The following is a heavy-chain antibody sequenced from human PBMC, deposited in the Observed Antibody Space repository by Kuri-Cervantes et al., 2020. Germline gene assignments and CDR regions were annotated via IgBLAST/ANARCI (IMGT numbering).Heavy chain of an antibody. V-gene: IGHV1-18*01. D-gene: IGHD4-17*01. Sequence: ASVKVSCKASGYTLTSYGISWVRQAPGQGLEWMGWISAYNGNTNYAQKLQGRVTMTTDTSTSTAYMELRSLRSDDTAVYYCARVGINDYGDGGYFDLWGRGTLVTVSS. CDR3: ARVGINDYGDGGYFDL. CDR1: GYTLTSYG. J-gene: IGHJ2*01. CDR2: ISAYNGNT.